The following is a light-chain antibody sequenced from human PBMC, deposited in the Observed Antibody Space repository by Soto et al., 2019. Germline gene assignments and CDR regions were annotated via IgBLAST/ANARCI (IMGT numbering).Light chain of an antibody. CDR2: AAS. V-gene: IGKV1-17*01. J-gene: IGKJ1*01. CDR1: QGIRND. Sequence: DLQMTQSPSSLSASVGDRVIITCRASQGIRNDLGWYQQKPGKAPKRLIYAASSLQSGVPSRFIGGVFGRDFALTICSRRREEFATYFYLQHNSYPPTFGQGTKVEI. CDR3: LQHNSYPPT.